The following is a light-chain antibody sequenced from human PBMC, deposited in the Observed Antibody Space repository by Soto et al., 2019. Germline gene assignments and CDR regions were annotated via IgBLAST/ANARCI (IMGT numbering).Light chain of an antibody. CDR1: SINVGNYDY. V-gene: IGLV2-14*01. CDR2: AVS. J-gene: IGLJ1*01. Sequence: QYALTQPASVSGSPGQSITISCTGTSINVGNYDYVSWYQQYPGKAPRLMIYAVSRRPSGISDRFSGSKSGNTASLTISGLQAEDEADYYCTSYTPSSTYVFGTGTKVTAL. CDR3: TSYTPSSTYV.